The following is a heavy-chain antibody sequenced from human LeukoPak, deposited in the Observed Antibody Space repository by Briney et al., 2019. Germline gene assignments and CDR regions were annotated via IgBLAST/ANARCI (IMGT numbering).Heavy chain of an antibody. V-gene: IGHV4-34*01. CDR3: ARGDCSGGSCDAFDI. CDR1: GGSFSGYY. Sequence: PSETLSLTCAVYGGSFSGYYWSWIRQPPGKGLEWIGEINHSGSTNYNPSLKSRVTISVDRSKNQFSLKLSSVTAADTAVYYCARGDCSGGSCDAFDIWGQGTMVTVSS. CDR2: INHSGST. J-gene: IGHJ3*02. D-gene: IGHD2-15*01.